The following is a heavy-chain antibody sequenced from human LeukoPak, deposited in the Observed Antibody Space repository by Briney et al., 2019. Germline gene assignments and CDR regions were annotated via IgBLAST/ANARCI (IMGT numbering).Heavy chain of an antibody. Sequence: SETLSLTCTVSGGSISSYYWSWIRQPPGKGLEWIGYIYYSGSTNYNPSLKSRVTISVDTSKNQFSLKLSSVTAADTAVYYCARIYCSSTSCYKGIFDYWGQGTLVTVSS. CDR1: GGSISSYY. D-gene: IGHD2-2*02. CDR3: ARIYCSSTSCYKGIFDY. J-gene: IGHJ4*02. V-gene: IGHV4-59*08. CDR2: IYYSGST.